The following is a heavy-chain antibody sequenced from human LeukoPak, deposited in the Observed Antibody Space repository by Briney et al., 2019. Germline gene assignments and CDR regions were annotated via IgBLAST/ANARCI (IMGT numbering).Heavy chain of an antibody. CDR3: ARVTPYGGWYDY. J-gene: IGHJ4*02. Sequence: SETLSLTCTVSGGSISSYYWSWIRQPPGKGLEWIGYIYYSGSTNYNPSLKSRVTISVDTSKNQFSLKLSSVTAADTAVYYCARVTPYGGWYDYWGQGTLVTASS. D-gene: IGHD6-19*01. CDR2: IYYSGST. V-gene: IGHV4-59*12. CDR1: GGSISSYY.